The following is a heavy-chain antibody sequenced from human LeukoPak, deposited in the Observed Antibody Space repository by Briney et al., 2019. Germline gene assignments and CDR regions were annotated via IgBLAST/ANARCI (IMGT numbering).Heavy chain of an antibody. D-gene: IGHD3-16*01. Sequence: GGSLRLSCAAPGFTFSSYGMHWVRQAPGKGREWVAVIWYDGGNKYYADSVKGRFTISRDNSKNTLYLQMNSLRAEDTAVYYCGSYLRGGHDYWGQGTLVTVSS. CDR2: IWYDGGNK. CDR3: GSYLRGGHDY. CDR1: GFTFSSYG. J-gene: IGHJ4*02. V-gene: IGHV3-33*01.